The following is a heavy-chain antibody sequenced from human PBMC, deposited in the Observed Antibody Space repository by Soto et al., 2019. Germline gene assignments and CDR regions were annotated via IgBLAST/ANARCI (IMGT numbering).Heavy chain of an antibody. CDR2: INAGNGNT. D-gene: IGHD4-17*01. V-gene: IGHV1-3*01. CDR3: VRGFYGDYNAGRGAFDI. CDR1: GYTFTSYA. J-gene: IGHJ3*02. Sequence: ASVKVSCRASGYTFTSYAMHWVRQAPGQRFEWMGWINAGNGNTKYSQKFQGRVTITRDTSASTAYMALSSLRSEDTAVYYCVRGFYGDYNAGRGAFDIRGQGTMVTVPS.